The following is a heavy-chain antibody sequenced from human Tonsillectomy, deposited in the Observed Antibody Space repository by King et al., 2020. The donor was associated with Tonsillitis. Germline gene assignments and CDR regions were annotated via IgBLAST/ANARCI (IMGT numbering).Heavy chain of an antibody. Sequence: DQLVQSGAEVKKPGSSVKVSCKAAGGTLSSYAISWGRRDPGQGLEWLGGIIPIFGAANYAQKLQGRVMSTADASTRTAYMELGSLRSEDTAVYYCARDQHPIFGVVIHTPGGGAFDIWGQGTMVTVSS. J-gene: IGHJ3*02. D-gene: IGHD3-3*01. CDR1: GGTLSSYA. CDR2: IIPIFGAA. CDR3: ARDQHPIFGVVIHTPGGGAFDI. V-gene: IGHV1-69*12.